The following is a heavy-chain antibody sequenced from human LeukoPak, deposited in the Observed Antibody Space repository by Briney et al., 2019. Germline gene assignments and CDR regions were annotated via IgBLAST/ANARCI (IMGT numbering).Heavy chain of an antibody. D-gene: IGHD3-10*01. CDR3: AKNRGNARDAFDI. Sequence: SETLSLTCSVSGGSISSYAWSWIRRPPGKGLGWIGHIYRSGGTNYNPSLKSRLTISVDSSKNQFSLKLSPVTAADTAVYYCAKNRGNARDAFDIWGQGTVVTVSA. J-gene: IGHJ3*02. CDR2: IYRSGGT. V-gene: IGHV4-59*01. CDR1: GGSISSYA.